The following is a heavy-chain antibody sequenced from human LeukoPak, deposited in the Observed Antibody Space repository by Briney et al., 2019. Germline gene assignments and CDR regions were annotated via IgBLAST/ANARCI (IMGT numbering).Heavy chain of an antibody. CDR2: IYSGGST. Sequence: GGSLRLSCAASGFTVSGNYMTWVRQAPGKGLEWVSVIYSGGSTYYADSVKGRFTISSDNSKNTLYLQMNSLRAEDTAVYYCARGEWLRSGGLYHGLDVWGQGTTVTVSS. CDR1: GFTVSGNY. D-gene: IGHD5-12*01. CDR3: ARGEWLRSGGLYHGLDV. J-gene: IGHJ6*02. V-gene: IGHV3-66*01.